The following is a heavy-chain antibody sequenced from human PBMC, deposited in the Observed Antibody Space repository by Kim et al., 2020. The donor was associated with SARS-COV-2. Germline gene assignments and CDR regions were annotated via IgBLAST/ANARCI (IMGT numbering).Heavy chain of an antibody. CDR2: IYYSGTT. CDR1: DDSISSSNYY. D-gene: IGHD6-13*01. CDR3: ARDPRDSSPFDY. Sequence: SETLSLTCTVSDDSISSSNYYWGWIRQPPGKGLEWIGSIYYSGTTYYNPSLKSRVSISVDTSKSQFSLKLTSVTAADTAVYYCARDPRDSSPFDYWGQGTLVTVSS. V-gene: IGHV4-39*02. J-gene: IGHJ4*02.